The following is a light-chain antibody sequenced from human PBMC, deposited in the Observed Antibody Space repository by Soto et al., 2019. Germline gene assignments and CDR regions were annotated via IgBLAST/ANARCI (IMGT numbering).Light chain of an antibody. J-gene: IGLJ3*02. V-gene: IGLV2-14*01. Sequence: QSVLTQPASVSGSPGQSNTISCTGTNRDVGAYNYVSWYQQHPGKAPKLIIHEVSNRPSGVSNRFSGSKSGNTASLTISGLQAEDEADYYCSSHTSISTWVFGGGTKLTVL. CDR2: EVS. CDR3: SSHTSISTWV. CDR1: NRDVGAYNY.